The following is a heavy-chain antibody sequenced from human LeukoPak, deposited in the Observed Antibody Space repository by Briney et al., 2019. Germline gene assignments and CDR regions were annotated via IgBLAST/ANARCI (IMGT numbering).Heavy chain of an antibody. V-gene: IGHV6-1*01. CDR3: ARATMVRGVTYYYYYGMDV. J-gene: IGHJ6*02. D-gene: IGHD3-10*01. Sequence: SQTLSLTCAISGDSVSSNSAAWNWIRQSPSRGLEWLGRTYYRSKWYNDYAVSVKSRITINPDTSKNQFSLQLNSVTPEDTAVYHCARATMVRGVTYYYYYGMDVWGQGTTVTVSS. CDR1: GDSVSSNSAA. CDR2: TYYRSKWYN.